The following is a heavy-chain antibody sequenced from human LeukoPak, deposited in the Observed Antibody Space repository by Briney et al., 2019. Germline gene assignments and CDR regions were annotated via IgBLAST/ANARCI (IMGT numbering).Heavy chain of an antibody. Sequence: ASVKVSCKASGYNFEILGIRWVRQAPGQGPEWMGWINPNSGGTNYAQKFQGRVTMTRDTSISTGYMELTRLRSDDTAVYYCATQYGDYVYYFDYWGQGTLVTVSS. D-gene: IGHD4-17*01. J-gene: IGHJ4*02. CDR1: GYNFEILG. CDR2: INPNSGGT. V-gene: IGHV1-2*02. CDR3: ATQYGDYVYYFDY.